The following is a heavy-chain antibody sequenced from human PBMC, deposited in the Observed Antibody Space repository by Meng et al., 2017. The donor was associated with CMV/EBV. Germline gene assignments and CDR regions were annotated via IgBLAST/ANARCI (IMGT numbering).Heavy chain of an antibody. CDR3: ARTSITMVRGIFDY. CDR2: INHSGST. D-gene: IGHD3-10*01. V-gene: IGHV4-34*01. Sequence: CAVDGGSFSGYYWSWIRQPPGKGLEWIGEINHSGSTNYNPSLKSRVTISVDTSKNQFSLKLSSVTAADTAVYYCARTSITMVRGIFDYWGQGTLVTVSS. CDR1: GGSFSGYY. J-gene: IGHJ4*02.